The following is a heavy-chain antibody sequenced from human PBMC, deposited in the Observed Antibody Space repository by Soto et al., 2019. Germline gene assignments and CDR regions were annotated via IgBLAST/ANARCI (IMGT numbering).Heavy chain of an antibody. CDR1: GYTFTSYA. V-gene: IGHV1-3*01. CDR3: ARVRNYGSGSYYNGYYYYGMDV. J-gene: IGHJ6*02. D-gene: IGHD3-10*01. CDR2: INAGNGNT. Sequence: ASVKVSCKASGYTFTSYAMHWVRQAPGQRLEWMGWINAGNGNTKYSQKFQGRVTITRDTSASIAYMELSSLRSEDTAVYYCARVRNYGSGSYYNGYYYYGMDVWGQGTTVTVSS.